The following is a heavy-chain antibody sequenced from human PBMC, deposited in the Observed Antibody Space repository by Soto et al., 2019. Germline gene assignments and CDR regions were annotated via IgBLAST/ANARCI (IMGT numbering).Heavy chain of an antibody. CDR1: GFTFSSYA. J-gene: IGHJ2*01. Sequence: EVQLLESGGGLVQPGGSLRLSCAASGFTFSSYAMSWVRQAPGKGLEWVSAISGGGGSTYYADSVKGRFTISRDNSKNTLYLQMNSLRAEDTAVYYCAKDADIVVVPAATNWYFDLWGRGTLVTVSS. CDR2: ISGGGGST. V-gene: IGHV3-23*01. D-gene: IGHD2-2*01. CDR3: AKDADIVVVPAATNWYFDL.